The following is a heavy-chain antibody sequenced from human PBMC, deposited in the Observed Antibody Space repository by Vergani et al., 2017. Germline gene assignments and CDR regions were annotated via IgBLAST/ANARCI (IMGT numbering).Heavy chain of an antibody. D-gene: IGHD3-3*01. J-gene: IGHJ4*02. CDR1: GYTFTSYG. CDR3: ARVKSDFWSGYYSPYYFDY. V-gene: IGHV1-18*01. Sequence: QVQPVQSGAEVKKPGASVKVSCKASGYTFTSYGISWVRQAPGQGLEWMGWISAYNGNTNYAQKLQGRVTMTTDTSTSTAYMELRSLRADDTAVYYCARVKSDFWSGYYSPYYFDYWGQGTLVTVSS. CDR2: ISAYNGNT.